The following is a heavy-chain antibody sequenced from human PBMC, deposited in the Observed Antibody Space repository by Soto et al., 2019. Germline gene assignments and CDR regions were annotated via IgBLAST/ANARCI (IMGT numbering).Heavy chain of an antibody. D-gene: IGHD5-12*01. Sequence: SVKVSCKASGGTFSSNPISWMRQAPGQGLEWVGGTIPTFGAGSYAQRFQGRVTITADKSTNTAYMELSNLRPEDTAVYYCARRQRNGYNSYFGSWGQGTLGTVSS. CDR3: ARRQRNGYNSYFGS. CDR1: GGTFSSNP. CDR2: TIPTFGAG. V-gene: IGHV1-69*06. J-gene: IGHJ4*02.